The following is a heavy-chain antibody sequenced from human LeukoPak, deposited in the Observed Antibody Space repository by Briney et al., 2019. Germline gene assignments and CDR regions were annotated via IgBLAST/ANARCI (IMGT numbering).Heavy chain of an antibody. V-gene: IGHV3-15*01. CDR3: TTDYSYSSGWYYFDY. D-gene: IGHD6-19*01. Sequence: GGSLRLSCAASGFTFSNAWMSWVRQAPGKGLEWVGRIKSKTDGGTTDYAAPVKGRFTISRDDSKNTLYLQMNSLKTEDTAAYYCTTDYSYSSGWYYFDYWGQGTLVTVSS. J-gene: IGHJ4*02. CDR2: IKSKTDGGTT. CDR1: GFTFSNAW.